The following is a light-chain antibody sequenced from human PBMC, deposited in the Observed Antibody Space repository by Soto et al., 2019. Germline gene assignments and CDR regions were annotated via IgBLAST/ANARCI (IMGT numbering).Light chain of an antibody. CDR2: GAS. CDR1: QRINSD. CDR3: PQYYHWTPFT. J-gene: IGKJ4*01. Sequence: EIVMTQSPATLSVSPGDRATLSCRASQRINSDLAWYQQRPGQAPRLLLFGASTRATGIPARFSGSGSGTEFTLTSSSLQSDDFAFYDCPQYYHWTPFTFGGGTKVEI. V-gene: IGKV3-15*01.